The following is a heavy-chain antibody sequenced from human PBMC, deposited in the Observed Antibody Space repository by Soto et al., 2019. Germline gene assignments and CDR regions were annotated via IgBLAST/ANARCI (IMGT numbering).Heavy chain of an antibody. J-gene: IGHJ6*02. Sequence: QVQLAQSGAEVKKPGSSVKVSCKASGGSFSSYAISWVRQTPGQGLEWMGGIIPIFDTTNYAQKFQGRVTITADESTSTAYMELSSLRSEDTAVYYCARILGHSTTWYLNAMDVWGQGTTVTVSS. V-gene: IGHV1-69*01. CDR1: GGSFSSYA. CDR3: ARILGHSTTWYLNAMDV. D-gene: IGHD6-13*01. CDR2: IIPIFDTT.